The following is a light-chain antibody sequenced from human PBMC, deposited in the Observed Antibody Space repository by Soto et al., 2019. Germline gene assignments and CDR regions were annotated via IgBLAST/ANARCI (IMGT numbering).Light chain of an antibody. V-gene: IGKV3-15*01. J-gene: IGKJ4*01. CDR3: QHYSDWLT. CDR1: QSVSSN. CDR2: GAS. Sequence: EIVMTQSPATLSVSPGERATLSCRASQSVSSNLAWYQQKPGQAPRLLIYGASTRATGIPARFSGSGSGTEFTLTISSLQSEDFEFYYCQHYSDWLTFGGGTKVEIK.